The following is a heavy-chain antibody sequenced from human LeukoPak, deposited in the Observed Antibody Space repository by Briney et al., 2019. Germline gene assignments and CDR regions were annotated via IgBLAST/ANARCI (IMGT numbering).Heavy chain of an antibody. Sequence: SQTLSLTCAISGDSVSSNSATWNWIRQSPSRGLEWLGRTYYRSKWYNDYAVSMKSRITINPDTSKNQFSLQLNSVTPEDTAGYYCARRKAATYAMDVWGQGTTVTVSS. J-gene: IGHJ6*02. CDR3: ARRKAATYAMDV. CDR2: TYYRSKWYN. V-gene: IGHV6-1*01. CDR1: GDSVSSNSAT. D-gene: IGHD6-13*01.